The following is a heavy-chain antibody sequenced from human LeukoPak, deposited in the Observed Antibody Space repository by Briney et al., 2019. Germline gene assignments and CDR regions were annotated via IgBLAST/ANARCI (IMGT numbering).Heavy chain of an antibody. J-gene: IGHJ6*02. CDR1: GFTFDDYA. Sequence: PGGSLRLSCAASGFTFDDYAMHWVRQAPGKGLEWVSLISGDGGSTYYADSVKGRFTISRDNSKDSLYLQMNSLRTEDTALYYCAKDIAREYCSGGSCYSYYGMDVWGQGTRVTVSS. V-gene: IGHV3-43*02. CDR3: AKDIAREYCSGGSCYSYYGMDV. CDR2: ISGDGGST. D-gene: IGHD2-15*01.